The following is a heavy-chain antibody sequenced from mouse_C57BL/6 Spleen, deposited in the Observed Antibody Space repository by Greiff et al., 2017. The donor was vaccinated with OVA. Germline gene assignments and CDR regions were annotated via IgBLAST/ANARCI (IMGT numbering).Heavy chain of an antibody. Sequence: QVQLKESGAELVRPGASVTLSCKASGYTFTDYEMHWVKQTPVHGLEWIGAIDPETGGTAYNQKFKGKAILTADKSSSTAYMELRSLTSEDSAVYYCTRSDGYYGYWGQGTTLTVSS. J-gene: IGHJ2*01. D-gene: IGHD2-3*01. CDR1: GYTFTDYE. CDR2: IDPETGGT. V-gene: IGHV1-15*01. CDR3: TRSDGYYGY.